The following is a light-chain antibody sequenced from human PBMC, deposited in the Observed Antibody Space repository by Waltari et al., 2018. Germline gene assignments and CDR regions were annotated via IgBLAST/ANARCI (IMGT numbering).Light chain of an antibody. V-gene: IGKV4-1*01. CDR1: QSVFYANNKNY. Sequence: DIVMTQSPDSLGVSLGERATIHCKSSQSVFYANNKNYLAWYQQRPGQPPKRLIYWASTRASGVPDRFSGSGSGTDFTLTISSLQAEDAAIYYCQQCYGSPYTFGQGTKLDI. CDR2: WAS. J-gene: IGKJ2*01. CDR3: QQCYGSPYT.